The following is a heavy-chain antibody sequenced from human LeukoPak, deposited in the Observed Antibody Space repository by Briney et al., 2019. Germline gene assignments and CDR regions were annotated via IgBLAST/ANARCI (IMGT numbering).Heavy chain of an antibody. CDR2: IIPIFGTA. CDR1: GGTFSSYA. V-gene: IGHV1-69*13. Sequence: ASVKLSCKASGGTFSSYAISWVRQAPGQGLEWMGGIIPIFGTANYAQKFQGRVTITADESTSTAYMELSSLRSEDTAVYYCARGGPPHPDILTGYYPDDYWGQGTLVTVSS. D-gene: IGHD3-9*01. J-gene: IGHJ4*02. CDR3: ARGGPPHPDILTGYYPDDY.